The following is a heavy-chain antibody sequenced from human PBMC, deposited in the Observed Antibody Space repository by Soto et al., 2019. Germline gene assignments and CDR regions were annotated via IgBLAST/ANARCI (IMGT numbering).Heavy chain of an antibody. Sequence: RXSXKVSFKAAGGTXSSYAISWVRQAPGQGLEWMGGIIPIFGTANYAQKFQGRVTITADESTSTAYMELSSMRSEDTAVYYCARDRGVQLWSHFDYWGQGTLVTVSS. CDR1: GGTXSSYA. D-gene: IGHD5-18*01. J-gene: IGHJ4*02. V-gene: IGHV1-69*13. CDR2: IIPIFGTA. CDR3: ARDRGVQLWSHFDY.